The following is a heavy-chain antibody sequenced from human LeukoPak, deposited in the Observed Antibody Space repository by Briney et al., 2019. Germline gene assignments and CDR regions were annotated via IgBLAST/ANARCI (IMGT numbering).Heavy chain of an antibody. CDR1: GGSISSYY. CDR2: IYYSGST. V-gene: IGHV4-59*08. J-gene: IGHJ6*02. Sequence: SETQSLTCTVSGGSISSYYWSWIRQPPGKGLEWIGYIYYSGSTNYNPSLKSRVTISVDTSKNQFSLKLSSVTAADTAVYYCAGGGPYDFWSGPPLLAYGMDVWGQGTTVTVSS. CDR3: AGGGPYDFWSGPPLLAYGMDV. D-gene: IGHD3-3*01.